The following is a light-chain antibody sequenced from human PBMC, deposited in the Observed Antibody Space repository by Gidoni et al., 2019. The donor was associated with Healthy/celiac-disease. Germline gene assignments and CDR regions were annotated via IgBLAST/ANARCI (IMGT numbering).Light chain of an antibody. J-gene: IGKJ2*01. V-gene: IGKV3-11*01. CDR2: DAS. Sequence: EIVLTQSPATLSLSPGERATLSCRASQSVSSYLAWYQQKPGQAPRLLIYDASNRATGLPARFSGSASGTDFTLTSSSLEPEDFAVYYCQQRSNWQDTFGQXTKLEIK. CDR3: QQRSNWQDT. CDR1: QSVSSY.